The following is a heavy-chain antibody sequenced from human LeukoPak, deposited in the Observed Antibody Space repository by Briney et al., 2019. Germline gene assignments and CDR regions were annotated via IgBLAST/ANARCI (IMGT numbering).Heavy chain of an antibody. D-gene: IGHD2-2*02. CDR2: IYTSGST. V-gene: IGHV4-4*07. J-gene: IGHJ5*02. Sequence: SETLSLTCTVSGGSISSYYWSWIRQPAGKGLEWIGRIYTSGSTNYNPSLKSRVTMSVDTSKNQFSLKLSSVTAADTAVYYCASEYCSSTRCYIPPPFDPWGQGTLVTVSS. CDR1: GGSISSYY. CDR3: ASEYCSSTRCYIPPPFDP.